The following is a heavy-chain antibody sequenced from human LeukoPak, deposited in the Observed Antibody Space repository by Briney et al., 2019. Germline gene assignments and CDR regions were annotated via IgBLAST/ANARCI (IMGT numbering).Heavy chain of an antibody. V-gene: IGHV4-59*01. CDR1: SASISTYY. Sequence: SETLSLTCTVSSASISTYYWSWIRQPPGKGLEWIGYIYHSGTSNYNPSLKSRVTMSVDTSKSQFSLSLSSVTSADTAVYYCAKAPKYFFGSNIYYYFDYWGQGILVTVSS. D-gene: IGHD3-10*01. CDR3: AKAPKYFFGSNIYYYFDY. J-gene: IGHJ4*02. CDR2: IYHSGTS.